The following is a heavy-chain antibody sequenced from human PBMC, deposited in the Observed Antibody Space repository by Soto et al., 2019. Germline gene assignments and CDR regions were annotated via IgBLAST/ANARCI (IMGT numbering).Heavy chain of an antibody. J-gene: IGHJ4*02. CDR2: INNDGISR. D-gene: IGHD1-26*01. CDR3: ARGVADNTGSWF. CDR1: GFTFNNFW. Sequence: EVQLVESGGGLVQPGGSLRLSCAASGFTFNNFWMHWVRQVPGKGLVWISRINNDGISRSYADSVKGRFTISRDNAKNTLFLQMSSLRVEDTAVYYCARGVADNTGSWFWGQGILVTVSS. V-gene: IGHV3-74*01.